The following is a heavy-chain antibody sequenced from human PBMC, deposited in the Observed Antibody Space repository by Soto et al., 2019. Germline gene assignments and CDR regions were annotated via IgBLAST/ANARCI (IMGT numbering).Heavy chain of an antibody. V-gene: IGHV4-59*01. CDR1: GGSISSYY. CDR2: IYYSGST. J-gene: IGHJ4*02. CDR3: ARGNRGADFDY. Sequence: SETLSLTCTVSGGSISSYYWSWIRQPPGKGLEWIGYIYYSGSTNYNPSLKSRVTISVDTSKNQFSLKLSSVTAADTAVYYCARGNRGADFDYWGQGTLVTVSS.